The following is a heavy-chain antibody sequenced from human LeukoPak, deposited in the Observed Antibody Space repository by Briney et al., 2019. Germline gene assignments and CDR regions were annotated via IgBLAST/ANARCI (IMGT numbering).Heavy chain of an antibody. CDR2: MNPNSGNT. V-gene: IGHV1-8*01. J-gene: IGHJ4*02. D-gene: IGHD7-27*01. Sequence: ASVKVSCKASGYTFTSYDINWVRQATGQGPEWMGWMNPNSGNTGYAQKFQGRVTMTRDTSISTAYMELRSLRSDDTAVYYCARDLGMGSDYWGQGTLVTVSS. CDR1: GYTFTSYD. CDR3: ARDLGMGSDY.